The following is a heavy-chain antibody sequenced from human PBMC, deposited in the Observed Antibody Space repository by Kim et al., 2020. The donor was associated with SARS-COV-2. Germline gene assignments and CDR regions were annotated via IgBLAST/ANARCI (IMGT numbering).Heavy chain of an antibody. V-gene: IGHV1-18*01. CDR3: ARDGNYYGSGSYSRTYGMDV. J-gene: IGHJ6*02. CDR1: GYTFTSYG. D-gene: IGHD3-10*01. CDR2: ISAYNGNT. Sequence: ASVKVSCKASGYTFTSYGISWVRQAPGQGLEWMGWISAYNGNTNYAQKLQGRVTMTTDTSTSTAYMELRSLRSDDTAVYYCARDGNYYGSGSYSRTYGMDVWGQGTTVTVSS.